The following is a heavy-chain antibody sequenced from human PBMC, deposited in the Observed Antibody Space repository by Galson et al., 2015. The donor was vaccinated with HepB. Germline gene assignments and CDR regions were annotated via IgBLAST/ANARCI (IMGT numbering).Heavy chain of an antibody. Sequence: SLRLSCAASGFTFSSYGMHWVRQAPGKGLEWVAVISYDGSNKYYADSVKGRFTISRDNSKNTLYVQMNSLRAEDTAVYYCAKDSWHYDYVWGNYRYGSYFDYWGQGTLVTVSS. CDR2: ISYDGSNK. D-gene: IGHD3-16*02. J-gene: IGHJ4*02. CDR3: AKDSWHYDYVWGNYRYGSYFDY. V-gene: IGHV3-30*18. CDR1: GFTFSSYG.